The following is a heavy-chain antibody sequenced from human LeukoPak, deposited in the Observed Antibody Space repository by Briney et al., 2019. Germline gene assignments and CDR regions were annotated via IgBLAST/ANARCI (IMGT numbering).Heavy chain of an antibody. V-gene: IGHV1-69*02. CDR2: IIPILGIA. J-gene: IGHJ4*02. CDR1: GGTFSSYT. CDR3: AQTFRICSSTSCSEPLDY. Sequence: SVKVSCKASGGTFSSYTISWVRQAPGQGLEWMGRIIPILGIANYAQKFQGRVTITADKSTSTAYMELSSLRSEDTAVYYCAQTFRICSSTSCSEPLDYWGQGTLVTVSS. D-gene: IGHD2-2*01.